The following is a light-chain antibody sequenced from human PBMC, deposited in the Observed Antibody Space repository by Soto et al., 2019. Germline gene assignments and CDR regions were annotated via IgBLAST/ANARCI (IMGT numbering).Light chain of an antibody. CDR3: QTWGTGIQV. CDR1: SGHSSYA. CDR2: LNSDGSH. Sequence: QSVLTQSPSASASLGASVKLTCTLSSGHSSYAIAWHQQQPEKGPRYLMKLNSDGSHSKGDGLPDRFSGSRSGAERYLTISSLQSEDEADYYCQTWGTGIQVFGGGTTLTVL. J-gene: IGLJ2*01. V-gene: IGLV4-69*01.